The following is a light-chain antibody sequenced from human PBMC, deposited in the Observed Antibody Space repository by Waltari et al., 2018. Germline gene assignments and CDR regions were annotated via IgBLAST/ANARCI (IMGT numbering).Light chain of an antibody. CDR2: SAS. CDR1: QGIGSR. V-gene: IGKV1-12*01. J-gene: IGKJ2*01. CDR3: QQTFSTPPQMYT. Sequence: DIQMTQSPSSVSRSVGDRVTITCRASQGIGSRLTWYQQKAGKAPKLLIYSASSLQSGVPSRFSGSGSGTDFTLTISSLQPDDFATYYCQQTFSTPPQMYTFGQGTKLDIK.